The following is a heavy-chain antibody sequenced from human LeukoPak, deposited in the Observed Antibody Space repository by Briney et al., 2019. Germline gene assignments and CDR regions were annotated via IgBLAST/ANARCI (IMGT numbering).Heavy chain of an antibody. CDR1: GFTFSSYG. Sequence: PGGSLRLSCAASGFTFSSYGMHWVRQAPGKGLEWVAFIRYDGSNKYYADSVKGRFTISRDNSKNTLYLQMNSLRAEDTAVYYCAKELLAYCGGDCYDLDYWGQGTLVTVSS. V-gene: IGHV3-30*02. CDR3: AKELLAYCGGDCYDLDY. D-gene: IGHD2-21*01. CDR2: IRYDGSNK. J-gene: IGHJ4*02.